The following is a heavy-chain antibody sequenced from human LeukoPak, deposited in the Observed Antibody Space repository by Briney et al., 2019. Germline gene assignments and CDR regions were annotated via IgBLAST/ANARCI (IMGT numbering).Heavy chain of an antibody. Sequence: PSETLSLTCAVYGGSFSGYYWSWIRQPPGKGLEWIGEINHSGSTNYNPSLKSRVTISVDTSKNQFSLKLSPVTAADTAVYYCARTGVGVVINFRVYYYYGMDVWGQGTTVTVSS. D-gene: IGHD3-3*01. CDR1: GGSFSGYY. CDR3: ARTGVGVVINFRVYYYYGMDV. V-gene: IGHV4-34*01. CDR2: INHSGST. J-gene: IGHJ6*02.